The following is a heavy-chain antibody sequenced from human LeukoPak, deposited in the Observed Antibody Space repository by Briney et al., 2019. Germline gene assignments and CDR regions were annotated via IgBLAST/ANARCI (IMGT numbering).Heavy chain of an antibody. CDR1: GYRFTSYW. V-gene: IGHV5-51*01. J-gene: IGHJ3*02. CDR3: ARGTLRRRGAFDI. D-gene: IGHD1-1*01. CDR2: IYPGGSDT. Sequence: GGSLEISCQGSGYRFTSYWIGWVRQLPGKGREGMGIIYPGGSDTRYSPSFQGQVTISADKSISTAYLQWSSLKASDTAMYYCARGTLRRRGAFDIWGQGTMVTVSS.